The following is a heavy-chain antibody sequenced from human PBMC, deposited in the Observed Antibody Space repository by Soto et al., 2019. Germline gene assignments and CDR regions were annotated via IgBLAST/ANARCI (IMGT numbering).Heavy chain of an antibody. V-gene: IGHV2-26*01. CDR2: IFSNDEK. D-gene: IGHD5-12*01. J-gene: IGHJ4*02. CDR3: ARSRRDGYNYYFDY. CDR1: GFSLSNARMG. Sequence: SGPTLVNPTETLTLTCTVSGFSLSNARMGVSWIRQPPGKALEWLAHIFSNDEKSYSTSLKSRLTISKDTSKSQVVLTMTNMDPVDTATYYCARSRRDGYNYYFDYWGQGTLVTVSS.